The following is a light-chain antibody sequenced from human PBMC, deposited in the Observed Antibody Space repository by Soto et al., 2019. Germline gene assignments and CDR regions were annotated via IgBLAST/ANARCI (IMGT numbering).Light chain of an antibody. V-gene: IGKV1-16*01. J-gene: IGKJ3*01. CDR2: AAT. CDR3: QQYDSNPFS. Sequence: DIQMTQSPSSLSAAVGDRVTITCRASQYINNFLAWFQQKPGKAAKSVIYAATSLQSGVPSRFSASGSGTDFTLIISSLQPEDFATYYCQQYDSNPFSFGPGTTVEMK. CDR1: QYINNF.